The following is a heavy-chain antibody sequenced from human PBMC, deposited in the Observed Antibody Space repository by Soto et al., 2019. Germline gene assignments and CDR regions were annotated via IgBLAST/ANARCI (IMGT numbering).Heavy chain of an antibody. V-gene: IGHV4-31*03. D-gene: IGHD2-21*01. CDR2: IFNSGGT. J-gene: IGHJ4*02. CDR1: GGSIRSSGYY. Sequence: QVQLQESGPGLVKPSQTLSLTCTVSGGSIRSSGYYWSWIRQHPGKGLEWIGYIFNSGGTDYNPSLKSRVTMSMDSSKNQFSLNLSSVTAAHTAVYYCASFISYFIPDSWGQGTLVTVSS. CDR3: ASFISYFIPDS.